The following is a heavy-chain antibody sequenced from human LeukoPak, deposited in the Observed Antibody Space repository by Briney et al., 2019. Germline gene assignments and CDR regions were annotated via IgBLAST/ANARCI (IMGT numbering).Heavy chain of an antibody. D-gene: IGHD6-19*01. CDR2: INSDRSST. Sequence: GGSLRLSCAASGFTFSSYYMHWVRQAPGKGLVWVSRINSDRSSTSYADSVKGRFTISRDNAKNTLYLQMNSLRAEDTAVYYCARAIAVTGTGGYHWGQGTLVTVSS. J-gene: IGHJ5*02. V-gene: IGHV3-74*01. CDR1: GFTFSSYY. CDR3: ARAIAVTGTGGYH.